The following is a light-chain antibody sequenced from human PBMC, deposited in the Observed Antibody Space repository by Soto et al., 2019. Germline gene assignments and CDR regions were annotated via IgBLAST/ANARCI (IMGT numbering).Light chain of an antibody. CDR3: QQYDNLPFT. V-gene: IGKV1-33*01. J-gene: IGKJ3*01. CDR1: QDISNY. Sequence: DIQMTQSPSSLSASVVDRVTIACRASQDISNYLNWYQQKPGKAPKLLIYDASNLETGVPSRFSGSGSGTDFTFTISSLQPEDIATYYCQQYDNLPFTFGPGTKVDIK. CDR2: DAS.